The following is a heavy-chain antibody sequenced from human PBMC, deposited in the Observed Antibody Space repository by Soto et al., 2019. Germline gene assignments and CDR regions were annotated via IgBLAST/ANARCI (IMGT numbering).Heavy chain of an antibody. V-gene: IGHV4-39*01. CDR1: GGSISGSSYY. CDR2: IYYSGST. CDR3: ARRSYYGSGSYPPGFDY. Sequence: SETLSLTCTVSGGSISGSSYYWGWIRQPPGKGLEWIGSIYYSGSTYYNPSLKSRVTISVDTSKNQFSLKLSSVTAADTAVYYCARRSYYGSGSYPPGFDYWGQGTLVTVSS. J-gene: IGHJ4*02. D-gene: IGHD3-10*01.